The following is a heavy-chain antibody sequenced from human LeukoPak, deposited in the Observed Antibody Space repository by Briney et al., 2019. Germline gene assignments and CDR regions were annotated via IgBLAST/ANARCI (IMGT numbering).Heavy chain of an antibody. CDR2: ISYDGSNK. J-gene: IGHJ4*02. V-gene: IGHV3-30*03. Sequence: GGSLRLSCAASEFTFSSYVMHWVRQAPGKGLEWVAVISYDGSNKYYADSVKGRFTISRDNAKNSLYLQMNSLRADDTAVYYCARDYTGGWNDYWGQGTLVTVSS. D-gene: IGHD7-27*01. CDR1: EFTFSSYV. CDR3: ARDYTGGWNDY.